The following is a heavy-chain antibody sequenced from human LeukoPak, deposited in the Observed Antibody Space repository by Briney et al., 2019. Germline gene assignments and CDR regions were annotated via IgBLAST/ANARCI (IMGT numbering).Heavy chain of an antibody. Sequence: PGGSLRLSCAASGFTFSSYAMHWVRQAPGKGLEWVAVISYDGSNKYYADSVKGRFTISRDNSKNTLYLQMNSLRADDTAVYYCASSGGNSVHYFDYWGQGTLVTVSS. J-gene: IGHJ4*02. D-gene: IGHD4-23*01. CDR1: GFTFSSYA. CDR2: ISYDGSNK. CDR3: ASSGGNSVHYFDY. V-gene: IGHV3-30*04.